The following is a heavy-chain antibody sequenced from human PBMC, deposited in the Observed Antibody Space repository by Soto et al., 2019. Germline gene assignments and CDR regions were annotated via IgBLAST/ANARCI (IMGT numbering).Heavy chain of an antibody. CDR3: ASLYCSGGSCYSTLDY. V-gene: IGHV1-18*01. CDR1: GYTFTSYG. Sequence: ASVKVSCKASGYTFTSYGISWVRQAPGQGLEWMGWISAYNGNTNYAQKLQGRVTMTTDTSTSTAYMELRSLRSDDTAVYYCASLYCSGGSCYSTLDYWGQGTLVNVS. CDR2: ISAYNGNT. J-gene: IGHJ4*02. D-gene: IGHD2-15*01.